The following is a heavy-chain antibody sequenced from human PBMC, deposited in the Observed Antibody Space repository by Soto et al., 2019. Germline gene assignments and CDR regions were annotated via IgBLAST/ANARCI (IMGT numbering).Heavy chain of an antibody. D-gene: IGHD5-12*01. CDR1: DGSVSSGSYY. V-gene: IGHV4-61*01. CDR3: ARDSLALFDS. CDR2: IYSSGST. J-gene: IGHJ4*02. Sequence: QVQLQESGPGLVKPSETLSLTCTVSDGSVSSGSYYWTWIRQPPGKGLEWIGYIYSSGSTLYNPSLKSRVIISVDTSMNQFSLKLSSVTAADTAVYYCARDSLALFDSWGQGTLVTVSS.